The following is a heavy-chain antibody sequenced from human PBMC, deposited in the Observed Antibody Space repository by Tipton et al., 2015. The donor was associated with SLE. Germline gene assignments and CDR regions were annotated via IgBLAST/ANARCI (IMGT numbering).Heavy chain of an antibody. Sequence: TLSLTCAVSGGSFSGWYWSWIRQPPGKGLEWIGEISQSGSTNYNPSLKSRVTISVDPSKNQFSLKLSSVTAADTAVYYCARGPTRYYFDYWGQGILVTVSS. V-gene: IGHV4-34*01. J-gene: IGHJ4*02. CDR2: ISQSGST. CDR3: ARGPTRYYFDY. CDR1: GGSFSGWY.